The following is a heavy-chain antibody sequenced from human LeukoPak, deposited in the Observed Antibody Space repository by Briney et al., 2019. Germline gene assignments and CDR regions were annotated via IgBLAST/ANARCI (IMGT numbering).Heavy chain of an antibody. CDR3: ARVGSPSPDWGSYNYGMDV. V-gene: IGHV1-69*02. D-gene: IGHD2-2*01. CDR1: GGTFSNYT. J-gene: IGHJ6*02. CDR2: IIPMLGMA. Sequence: SVKVSCKASGGTFSNYTINWVRQAPGQGLEWMGRIIPMLGMADYAQKFQGRVTITADKSTSTAYMDLSSLRSEDTAMYYCARVGSPSPDWGSYNYGMDVWGQGTTVTVSS.